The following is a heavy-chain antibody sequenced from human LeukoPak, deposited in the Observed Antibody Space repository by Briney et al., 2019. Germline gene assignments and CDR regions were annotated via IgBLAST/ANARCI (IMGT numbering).Heavy chain of an antibody. CDR1: GGSISSSSYY. J-gene: IGHJ4*02. Sequence: SETLSLTCTVSGGSISSSSYYWGWIRQPPGKGLEWIGSIYYSGSTNYNPSLKSRVTISVGTSKKQFSLKLTSVTAADTAVYYCAVNHNYDTSGPDYWGQGTLVIVSS. CDR3: AVNHNYDTSGPDY. CDR2: IYYSGST. V-gene: IGHV4-39*07. D-gene: IGHD3-22*01.